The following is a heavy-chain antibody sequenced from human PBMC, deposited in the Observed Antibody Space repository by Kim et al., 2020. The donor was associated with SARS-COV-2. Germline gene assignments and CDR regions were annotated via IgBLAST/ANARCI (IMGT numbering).Heavy chain of an antibody. Sequence: SVKDRFAISRDNAKNSLSLQVNSLRAEDTAVYYCARVALGSSSWYWFDPWGQGTLVTVSS. D-gene: IGHD6-13*01. V-gene: IGHV3-11*05. CDR3: ARVALGSSSWYWFDP. J-gene: IGHJ5*02.